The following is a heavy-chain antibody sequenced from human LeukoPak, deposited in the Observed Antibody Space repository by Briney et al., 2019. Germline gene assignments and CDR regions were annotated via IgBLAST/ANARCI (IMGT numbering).Heavy chain of an antibody. Sequence: GRSHTPACALSGFTLRSYEVSWARQAPGNGLESHAAISGSGDNTYYADAVKGRFTISRDNSQNTLYQQMDSLRAEDTAVYYCAKEYSGYDFYYWGQGTLVTVSS. J-gene: IGHJ4*02. CDR1: GFTLRSYE. D-gene: IGHD5-12*01. CDR2: ISGSGDNT. CDR3: AKEYSGYDFYY. V-gene: IGHV3-23*01.